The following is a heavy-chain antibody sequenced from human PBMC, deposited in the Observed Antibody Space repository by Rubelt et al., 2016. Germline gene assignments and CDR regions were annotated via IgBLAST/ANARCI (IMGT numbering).Heavy chain of an antibody. CDR2: INPNSGDT. D-gene: IGHD5-12*01. Sequence: QVQLVQSGAEVKKPGASVKVSCKASGYTFTSYDINWVRQATGQGLEWMGWINPNSGDTNFAQKFQGRGTMTRDTSISTAYMELSRLRSDDTAMYYCVRGYSGYDYRDYWGQGTLVTVSS. CDR3: VRGYSGYDYRDY. CDR1: GYTFTSYD. V-gene: IGHV1-2*02. J-gene: IGHJ4*02.